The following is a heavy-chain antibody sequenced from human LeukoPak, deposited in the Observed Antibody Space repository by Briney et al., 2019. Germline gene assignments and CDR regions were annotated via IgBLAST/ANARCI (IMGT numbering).Heavy chain of an antibody. D-gene: IGHD1-26*01. CDR3: ARGPRVIVGATLFDY. Sequence: ASVKVSCKASGYTFTSYDINWVRQATGQGLEWMGWMNPNSGNTGYAQKFQGRVTITRNTSISTAYMELSSLRSEDTAVYYCARGPRVIVGATLFDYWGQGTLVTVSS. CDR2: MNPNSGNT. V-gene: IGHV1-8*03. CDR1: GYTFTSYD. J-gene: IGHJ4*02.